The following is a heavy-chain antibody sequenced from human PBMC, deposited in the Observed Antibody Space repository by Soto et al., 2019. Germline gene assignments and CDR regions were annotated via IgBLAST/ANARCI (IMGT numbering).Heavy chain of an antibody. CDR1: GCTFTSYG. CDR2: ISAYNGNT. V-gene: IGHV1-18*01. J-gene: IGHJ6*02. CDR3: ARVDYGQYYYYYGMDV. D-gene: IGHD3-16*01. Sequence: AAVKVSCKACGCTFTSYGISWVRQAPGQGLEWMGWISAYNGNTNYAQKLQGRVTMTTDTSTSTAYMELRSLRSDDTAVYYCARVDYGQYYYYYGMDVWGQGTTVTVSS.